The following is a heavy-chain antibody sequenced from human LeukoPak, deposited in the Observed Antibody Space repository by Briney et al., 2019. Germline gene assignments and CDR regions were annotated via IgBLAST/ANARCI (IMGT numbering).Heavy chain of an antibody. CDR1: GFTFDDYA. CDR2: ISWNSGSI. V-gene: IGHV3-9*01. D-gene: IGHD1-20*01. CDR3: ARDELYNWNWFDP. Sequence: PGGSLRLSCAASGFTFDDYAMHWVRQAPGKGLEWVSGISWNSGSIGYADSVKGRFTISRDNAKNSLYLQMNSLRAEDTALYHCARDELYNWNWFDPWGQGTLVTVSS. J-gene: IGHJ5*02.